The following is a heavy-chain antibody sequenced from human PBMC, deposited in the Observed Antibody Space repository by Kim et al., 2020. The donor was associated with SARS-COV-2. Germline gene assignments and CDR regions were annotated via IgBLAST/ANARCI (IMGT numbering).Heavy chain of an antibody. CDR1: GYTFTSYA. J-gene: IGHJ4*02. V-gene: IGHV7-4-1*02. CDR2: INTNTGNP. Sequence: ASVKVSCKASGYTFTSYAMNWVRQAPGQGLEWMGWINTNTGNPTYAQGFTGRFVFSLDTSVSTAYLQISSLKAEDTAVDYCARESFGGFPPDSRLFLWGQGTLVTVSS. D-gene: IGHD3-22*01. CDR3: ARESFGGFPPDSRLFL.